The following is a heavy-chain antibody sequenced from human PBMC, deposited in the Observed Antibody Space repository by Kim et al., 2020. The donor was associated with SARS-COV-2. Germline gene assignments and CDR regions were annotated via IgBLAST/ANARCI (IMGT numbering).Heavy chain of an antibody. Sequence: GGSLRLSCAASGFTFSSYAMHWVRQAPGKGLEWVAVISYDGSNKYYADSVKGRFTIYRDNSKNTLYLQMNSLRAEDTAVYYCSRDFSVAYYDSSGYSYYFDYWGQGTLVTVSS. D-gene: IGHD3-22*01. J-gene: IGHJ4*02. V-gene: IGHV3-30*04. CDR3: SRDFSVAYYDSSGYSYYFDY. CDR2: ISYDGSNK. CDR1: GFTFSSYA.